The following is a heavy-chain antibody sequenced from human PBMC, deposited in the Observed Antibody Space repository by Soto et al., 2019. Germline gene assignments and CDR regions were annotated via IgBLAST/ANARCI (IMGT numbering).Heavy chain of an antibody. CDR3: ARWGGNMLWDYYGMDV. J-gene: IGHJ6*02. CDR1: GFTFSSYA. D-gene: IGHD2-2*01. V-gene: IGHV3-23*01. Sequence: GGSLRLSCAASGFTFSSYAMRWVRQAPGKGLEWVSAISGGGGGTYYADSVKGRFTISRDNSKNTLYLQMNSLRAEDTAVYYCARWGGNMLWDYYGMDVWGQGTTVTVSS. CDR2: ISGGGGGT.